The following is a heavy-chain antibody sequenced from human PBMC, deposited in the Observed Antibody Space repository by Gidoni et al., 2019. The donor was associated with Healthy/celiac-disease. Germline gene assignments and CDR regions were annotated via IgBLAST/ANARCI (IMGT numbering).Heavy chain of an antibody. J-gene: IGHJ6*02. CDR2: ISSSGSTI. D-gene: IGHD2-15*01. CDR1: GFTFSHYY. V-gene: IGHV3-11*01. CDR3: ARAEVAATSYYYYGMDV. Sequence: QVQLVESGGGLVKPGGSLRLSGAASGFTFSHYYMSWIRQAPVKGLVCVSYISSSGSTIYYADSVKGRFTISRDNAKNSLYLQMNSLRAEDTAVYYCARAEVAATSYYYYGMDVWGQGTTVTVSS.